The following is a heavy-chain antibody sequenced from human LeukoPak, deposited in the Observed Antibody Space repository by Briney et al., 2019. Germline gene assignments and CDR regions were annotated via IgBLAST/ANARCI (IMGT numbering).Heavy chain of an antibody. V-gene: IGHV3-23*01. D-gene: IGHD3-3*01. J-gene: IGHJ4*02. CDR2: ISGSDGGT. CDR1: GFPFTTYA. CDR3: AKRYYDFPLDY. Sequence: GGSLRLSCAASGFPFTTYAMSWVRQAPGKGLEWVSAISGSDGGTHYADSVKGRFTTSRDNSKNTLYLQINNPRVEDTAVYYCAKRYYDFPLDYWGQGTLVTVSS.